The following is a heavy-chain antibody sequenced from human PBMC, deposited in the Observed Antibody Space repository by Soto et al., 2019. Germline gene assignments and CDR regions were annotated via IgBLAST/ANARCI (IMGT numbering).Heavy chain of an antibody. D-gene: IGHD3-22*01. V-gene: IGHV4-30-4*01. CDR3: ARMSYYYDKWYFDL. Sequence: SETLSLTCSVSGGSINNDDFYWSWLRQTPGKGLQWIGYVYYSGSSDCIPSLKSRLSMSIDKSKNQFTLKLSSVTAADTAIYYCARMSYYYDKWYFDLWGRGTLVTVS. CDR1: GGSINNDDFY. CDR2: VYYSGSS. J-gene: IGHJ2*01.